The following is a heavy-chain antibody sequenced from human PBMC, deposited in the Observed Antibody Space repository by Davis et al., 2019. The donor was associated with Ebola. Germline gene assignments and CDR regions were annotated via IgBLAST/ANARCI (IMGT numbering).Heavy chain of an antibody. CDR3: AKNYGDYYYYAMDV. D-gene: IGHD4-17*01. CDR1: RFTFSGFTFETYW. V-gene: IGHV3-23*01. J-gene: IGHJ6*02. Sequence: PGGSLRLSCAASRFTFSGFTFETYWMTWVRQAPGKGLEWVSLINAGGRYTFYANSVRGRFTVSRDNSKNTLYLEMNSLGAEDTARYYCAKNYGDYYYYAMDVWGQGTTVTVSS. CDR2: INAGGRYT.